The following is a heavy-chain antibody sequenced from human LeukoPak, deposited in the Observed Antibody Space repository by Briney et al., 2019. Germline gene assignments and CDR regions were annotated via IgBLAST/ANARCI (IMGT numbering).Heavy chain of an antibody. CDR3: ARETHSGGSPIDY. V-gene: IGHV3-33*01. CDR2: KWYYGSNK. CDR1: GFTFSSFG. J-gene: IGHJ4*02. Sequence: GRSLRLSCAASGFTFSSFGMHGVRQAPGKGLEWVAVKWYYGSNKYYAYSVKGRFTISRDNSKNTLYLQMNSLRAEDTAVYYCARETHSGGSPIDYWGQGTLVTVSS. D-gene: IGHD2-15*01.